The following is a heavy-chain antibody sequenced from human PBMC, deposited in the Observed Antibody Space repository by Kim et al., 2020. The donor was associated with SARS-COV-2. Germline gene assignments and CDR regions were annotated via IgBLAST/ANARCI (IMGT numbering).Heavy chain of an antibody. J-gene: IGHJ6*02. Sequence: ASVKVSCKASGYTFTSYAMNWVRQAPGQGLEGMGWINTNTGNPTYAQGFTGRFVFSLDTSVSTAYLQISSLKAEDTAVYYCARLAPLASAPGIQLWEDYYYGMDVWRQGPTVTVSS. CDR1: GYTFTSYA. CDR3: ARLAPLASAPGIQLWEDYYYGMDV. D-gene: IGHD5-18*01. V-gene: IGHV7-4-1*02. CDR2: INTNTGNP.